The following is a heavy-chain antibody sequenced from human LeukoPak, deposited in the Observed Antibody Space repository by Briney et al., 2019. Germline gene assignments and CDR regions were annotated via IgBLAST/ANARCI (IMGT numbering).Heavy chain of an antibody. D-gene: IGHD3-16*02. CDR1: GLDFSLFA. CDR2: ISGGGDAT. V-gene: IGHV3-23*01. J-gene: IGHJ6*02. CDR3: ARGTQLYSSYRYSGMDV. Sequence: GGSLRLSCAASGLDFSLFAATWVRHAPGEGLEWVSSISGGGDATSYADSVKGRFTISRDSSENTVYLRMNSLRADDTATYYCARGTQLYSSYRYSGMDVWGQGTTVTVSS.